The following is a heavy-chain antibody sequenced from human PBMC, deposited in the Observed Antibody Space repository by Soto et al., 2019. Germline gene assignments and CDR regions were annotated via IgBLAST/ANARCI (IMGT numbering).Heavy chain of an antibody. V-gene: IGHV4-31*03. CDR2: VYYTGSS. J-gene: IGHJ3*02. D-gene: IGHD2-2*01. CDR3: ARGGLVVADAFEI. CDR1: GASISSGGFY. Sequence: QVQLQESGPGLVKPSQTLFLTCTVSGASISSGGFYWGWLRQLPGKGLEWVGLVYYTGSSYYNPSLKSRLXMPXDXSKNRFSLKLNSVTAADTAVYYCARGGLVVADAFEIWGQGTMVTVSA.